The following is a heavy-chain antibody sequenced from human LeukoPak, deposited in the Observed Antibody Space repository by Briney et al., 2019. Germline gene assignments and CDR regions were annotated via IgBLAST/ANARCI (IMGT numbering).Heavy chain of an antibody. CDR2: ISGSGGST. V-gene: IGHV3-23*01. D-gene: IGHD3-10*01. Sequence: AGSLRLSCAASGFTFSSYAMSWVRQAPGKGLEWVSAISGSGGSTYYADSVKGRFTISRDNSKNTLYLQMNSLRAEDTAVYYCAKAILWFGELDYWGQGTLVTVSS. CDR3: AKAILWFGELDY. J-gene: IGHJ4*02. CDR1: GFTFSSYA.